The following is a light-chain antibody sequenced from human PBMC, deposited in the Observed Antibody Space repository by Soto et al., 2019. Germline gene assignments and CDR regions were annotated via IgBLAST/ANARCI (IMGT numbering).Light chain of an antibody. CDR3: SSYTSSSTLLYV. V-gene: IGLV2-14*01. J-gene: IGLJ1*01. Sequence: QSALTQPASVSGSPGQSITISCTGTSSDVGGYNYVSWYQQHPGKAPKLMIYDVSNRPSWVSNRFSGSKSGNTASLTISGLQAEDEADYYCSSYTSSSTLLYVCGTGTKLTVL. CDR1: SSDVGGYNY. CDR2: DVS.